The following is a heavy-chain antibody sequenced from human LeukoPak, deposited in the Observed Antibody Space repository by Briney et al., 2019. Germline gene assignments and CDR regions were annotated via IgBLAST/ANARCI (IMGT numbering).Heavy chain of an antibody. D-gene: IGHD6-19*01. CDR2: INPNSGGT. CDR3: ARPANGWYQSAFDI. V-gene: IGHV1-2*02. J-gene: IGHJ3*02. CDR1: GYTFTDYY. Sequence: GASVKVSCKSSGYTFTDYYMHWVRQAPGQGLEWMGWINPNSGGTIYEQKFQGRVTVTRDTSISTAYMELRRLKSDDTAGYHCARPANGWYQSAFDIWGQGTLVTVSS.